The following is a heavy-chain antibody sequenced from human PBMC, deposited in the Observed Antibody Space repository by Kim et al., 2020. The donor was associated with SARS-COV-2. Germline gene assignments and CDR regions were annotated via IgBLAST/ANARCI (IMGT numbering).Heavy chain of an antibody. CDR3: AGGIGGSSYNWFDP. Sequence: SETLSLTCTVSGGSISSYYWSWIRQSPEKVLEWIGYIYYRGNTRYNPSLKSRVTISVDTSKNQFSLKLTSVTAADTAVYYCAGGIGGSSYNWFDPWGQGTLVTVSS. J-gene: IGHJ5*02. CDR2: IYYRGNT. CDR1: GGSISSYY. V-gene: IGHV4-59*01. D-gene: IGHD2-15*01.